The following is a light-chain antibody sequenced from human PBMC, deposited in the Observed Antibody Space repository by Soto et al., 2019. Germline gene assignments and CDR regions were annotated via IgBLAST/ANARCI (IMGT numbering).Light chain of an antibody. CDR2: EVS. Sequence: QSALTQPASVSGSPGQSITISCTGTSSDIGVYNYVSWYQQHPGKAPKLMIYEVSNRPSGVSNRFSGSKSGNTASLTISGLQAEDEAVYYCSSYTTSSIVVFGGGTKLTV. CDR1: SSDIGVYNY. V-gene: IGLV2-14*01. J-gene: IGLJ2*01. CDR3: SSYTTSSIVV.